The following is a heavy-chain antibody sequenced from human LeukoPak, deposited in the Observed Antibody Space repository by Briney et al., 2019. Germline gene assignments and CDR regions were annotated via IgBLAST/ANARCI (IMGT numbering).Heavy chain of an antibody. CDR2: IFGSSAST. CDR1: GFTFSNYA. Sequence: GGSLRLSCAASGFTFSNYAMSWVRQAPGKGLEWVSTIFGSSASTYYADSVKGRFTISRDNSKNTVYLQMNSLRAEDTAVYYCARVTLDYGDYELGYWGQGTLATVSS. V-gene: IGHV3-23*01. CDR3: ARVTLDYGDYELGY. J-gene: IGHJ4*02. D-gene: IGHD4-17*01.